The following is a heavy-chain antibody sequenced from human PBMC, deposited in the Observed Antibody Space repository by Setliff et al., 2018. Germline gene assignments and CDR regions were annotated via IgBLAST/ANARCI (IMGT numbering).Heavy chain of an antibody. CDR1: GFSFSSHW. J-gene: IGHJ4*02. D-gene: IGHD2-2*01. Sequence: GSLRLSCAASGFSFSSHWMHWVRHAPGKGLVRVSRINNDGSSTTYEDSVKGRFTISRDNAKNTLYVQMNSLRAEDTAVYYCARAHSSTLSVHDYWGQGTLVTVSS. CDR2: INNDGSST. CDR3: ARAHSSTLSVHDY. V-gene: IGHV3-74*01.